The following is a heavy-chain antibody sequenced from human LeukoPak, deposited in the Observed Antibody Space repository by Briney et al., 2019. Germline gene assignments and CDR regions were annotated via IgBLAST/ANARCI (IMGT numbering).Heavy chain of an antibody. J-gene: IGHJ4*02. D-gene: IGHD3-10*01. CDR1: GFTFSSYA. CDR3: AKHWEPLNMARGDYFDY. Sequence: PGGSLRLSCVASGFTFSSYAMSWVRQAPGKGLEWVSGISGSGGSTYYADSVKGRFTISRDNSKNTLYLQMNSLRAEDTAVYYCAKHWEPLNMARGDYFDYWGQGTLVTVSS. CDR2: ISGSGGST. V-gene: IGHV3-23*01.